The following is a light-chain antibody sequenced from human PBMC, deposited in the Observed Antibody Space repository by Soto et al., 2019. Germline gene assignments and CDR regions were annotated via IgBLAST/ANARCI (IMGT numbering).Light chain of an antibody. CDR2: PAS. CDR3: LQDYSYPLT. Sequence: AIQLTQSPSSLSASIGDRVIITCRASQGIRNELGWYQQKPGRAPKFLIYPASNLQSGVSSRFSGSGSGTDFTLNISSLQPEDFATYYCLQDYSYPLTFGGGTKVEIK. J-gene: IGKJ4*01. V-gene: IGKV1-6*01. CDR1: QGIRNE.